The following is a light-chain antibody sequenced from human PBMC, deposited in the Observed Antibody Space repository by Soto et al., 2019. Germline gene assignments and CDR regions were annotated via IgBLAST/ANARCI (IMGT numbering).Light chain of an antibody. CDR2: DVT. V-gene: IGLV2-14*03. J-gene: IGLJ1*01. CDR3: NSYTSSTTPYV. Sequence: QSVLTQPASVSGSPGQSITISCTGSSSDVGAYNYVSWYQHHPDKAPKLVIYDVTNRPSGVSNRFSGSKSGNTASLTISGLQAEDEADYYCNSYTSSTTPYVFGTGTKVIVL. CDR1: SSDVGAYNY.